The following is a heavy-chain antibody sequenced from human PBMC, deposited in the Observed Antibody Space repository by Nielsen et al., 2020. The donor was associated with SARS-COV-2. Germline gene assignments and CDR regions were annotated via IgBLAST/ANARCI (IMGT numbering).Heavy chain of an antibody. J-gene: IGHJ4*02. CDR2: IYYSGST. D-gene: IGHD6-19*01. CDR1: GGSISSGGYY. Sequence: SETLSLTCTVSGGSISSGGYYWSWIRQHPGKGLEWIGHIYYSGSTYYNPSLKSRVTISVDTSKNQFSLKLSSVTAADTAVYYCARDTHTGYSSGWHFDYWGQGTLVTVSS. V-gene: IGHV4-31*03. CDR3: ARDTHTGYSSGWHFDY.